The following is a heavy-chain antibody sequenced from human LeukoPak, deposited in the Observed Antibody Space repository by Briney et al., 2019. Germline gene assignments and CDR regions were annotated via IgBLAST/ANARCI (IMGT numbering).Heavy chain of an antibody. CDR3: ARRDYDFWSGYYSRYSAAGTWFDP. D-gene: IGHD3-3*01. V-gene: IGHV4-34*01. CDR2: INHSGST. J-gene: IGHJ5*02. Sequence: SETLSLTCAVYGGSFSGYYWSWIRQPPGKGLEWIGEINHSGSTDYNPSLKSRVTISVDTSKNQFSLKLSSVTAADTAVYYCARRDYDFWSGYYSRYSAAGTWFDPWGQGTLVTVSS. CDR1: GGSFSGYY.